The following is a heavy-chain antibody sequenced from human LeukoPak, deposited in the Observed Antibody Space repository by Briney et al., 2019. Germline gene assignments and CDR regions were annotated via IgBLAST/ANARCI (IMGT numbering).Heavy chain of an antibody. V-gene: IGHV3-9*01. J-gene: IGHJ3*02. CDR1: GFTFDDYA. Sequence: GRSLRLSCAASGFTFDDYAMHWVRQAPGKGLEWVSGISWNSGSIGYADSVKGRFTISRDNAKNTLYLQMNSLRAEDTAVYYCARSSGYHHDAFDIWGQGTMVTVSS. CDR3: ARSSGYHHDAFDI. D-gene: IGHD3-22*01. CDR2: ISWNSGSI.